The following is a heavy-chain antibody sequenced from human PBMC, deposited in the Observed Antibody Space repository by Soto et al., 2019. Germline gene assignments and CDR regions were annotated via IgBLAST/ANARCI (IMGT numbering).Heavy chain of an antibody. J-gene: IGHJ3*02. Sequence: QVQLVESGGGVVQPGGSLRLSCAASGFTFSSYGMHWVRQAPGKGLEWVAVISYDGSNKYYADSVKGRFTISRDNSKNTLYLQMNSLRAEDTAVYYCAKAYSSGWYSSWDAFDIWGQGTMVTVSS. D-gene: IGHD6-19*01. CDR2: ISYDGSNK. V-gene: IGHV3-30*18. CDR3: AKAYSSGWYSSWDAFDI. CDR1: GFTFSSYG.